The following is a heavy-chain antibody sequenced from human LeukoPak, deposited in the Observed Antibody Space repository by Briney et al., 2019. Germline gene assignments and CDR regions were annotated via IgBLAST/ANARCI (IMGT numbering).Heavy chain of an antibody. CDR1: VYTFTSYD. D-gene: IGHD2-2*01. CDR2: MNPNSGNT. CDR3: ARAGKGPAATVRWFDH. Sequence: ASVKVSCKASVYTFTSYDINWVRQATGQGLEWMGWMNPNSGNTGYAQKFQGRVTITRNTSISTAYMELSSLRSEDTAVYYCARAGKGPAATVRWFDHWGQGTLVTVSS. J-gene: IGHJ5*02. V-gene: IGHV1-8*02.